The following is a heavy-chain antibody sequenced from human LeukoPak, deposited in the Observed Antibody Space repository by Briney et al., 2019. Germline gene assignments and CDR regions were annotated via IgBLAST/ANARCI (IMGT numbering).Heavy chain of an antibody. D-gene: IGHD5-12*01. Sequence: GGSLRLSCAGSGFSFRGYWIHWVRQAPGKGLEWVSSISSSSSYIYYADSVKGRFTISRDNAKNSLYLQMNSLRAEDTAVYYCAGERGYSGYTDYWGQGTLVTVSS. CDR1: GFSFRGYW. CDR3: AGERGYSGYTDY. CDR2: ISSSSSYI. V-gene: IGHV3-21*01. J-gene: IGHJ4*02.